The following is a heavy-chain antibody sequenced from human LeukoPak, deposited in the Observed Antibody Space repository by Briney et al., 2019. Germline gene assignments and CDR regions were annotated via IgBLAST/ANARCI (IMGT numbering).Heavy chain of an antibody. CDR2: IIPIFGTA. V-gene: IGHV1-69*13. D-gene: IGHD1-26*01. Sequence: GASVKVSCKASGGTFSSYAISWVRQAPGQGLEWMGGIIPIFGTANYAQKFQGRVTITADGSTSTAYMELSSLRSEDTAVYYCARVVGANEYYGMDVWGQGTTVTVSS. CDR1: GGTFSSYA. CDR3: ARVVGANEYYGMDV. J-gene: IGHJ6*02.